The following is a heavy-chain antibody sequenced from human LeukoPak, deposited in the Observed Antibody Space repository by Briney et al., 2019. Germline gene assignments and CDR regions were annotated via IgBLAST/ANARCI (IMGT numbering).Heavy chain of an antibody. CDR1: GFTFSSYG. D-gene: IGHD3-3*02. Sequence: GGSLRLSCAASGFTFSSYGMHWVRQAPGKGLEWVAVIWYDGSNKYYADSVKGRFTISRDNSKNTLYLQMNSLRAEDTAVYYCARPILTGSGKRAFDIWGQGTMVTVSS. CDR3: ARPILTGSGKRAFDI. CDR2: IWYDGSNK. J-gene: IGHJ3*02. V-gene: IGHV3-33*01.